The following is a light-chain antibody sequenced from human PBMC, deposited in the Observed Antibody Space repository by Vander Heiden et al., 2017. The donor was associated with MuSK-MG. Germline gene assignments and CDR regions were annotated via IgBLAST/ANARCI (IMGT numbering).Light chain of an antibody. J-gene: IGKJ4*01. CDR1: QSVLYSSNNKNY. CDR2: CAS. V-gene: IGKV4-1*01. CDR3: QQYYSTPPT. Sequence: DIVMTQSPDSLAVSLGERATINCKSSQSVLYSSNNKNYLAWYQQKPGQPPKLLISCASTRESGVPDRFSGSGSGTDFTLTISSLQAEDVAVYYCQQYYSTPPTFGGGTKVEIK.